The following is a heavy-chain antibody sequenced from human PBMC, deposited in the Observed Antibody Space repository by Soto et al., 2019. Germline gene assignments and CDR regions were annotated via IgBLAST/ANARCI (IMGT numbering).Heavy chain of an antibody. J-gene: IGHJ5*02. D-gene: IGHD4-17*01. V-gene: IGHV1-69*06. CDR1: GGTFSSYA. CDR3: ARDRNDYGDYVGWFDP. Sequence: GASVKVSCKASGGTFSSYAISWVRRAPGQGLEWMGGIIPIFGTANYAQKFQGRVTITADTSISTAYMELSRLRSDDTAVYYCARDRNDYGDYVGWFDPWGQGTLVTVSS. CDR2: IIPIFGTA.